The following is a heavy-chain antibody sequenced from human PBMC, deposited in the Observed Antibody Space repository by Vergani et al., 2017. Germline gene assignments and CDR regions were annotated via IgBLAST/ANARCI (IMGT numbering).Heavy chain of an antibody. J-gene: IGHJ5*01. V-gene: IGHV3-74*03. CDR3: ARARCIETCYMSNWLDS. D-gene: IGHD3-9*01. Sequence: DVHLAESGGGFFQPGGSLRLSCSASGFSFNSYWMHWVRHVPGKGLLWVSRIKSDGSITAYADSVKGRFTISRDNAQNTLYLQMNSLSVEDTGVYYCARARCIETCYMSNWLDSWGQGTLVTVSS. CDR1: GFSFNSYW. CDR2: IKSDGSIT.